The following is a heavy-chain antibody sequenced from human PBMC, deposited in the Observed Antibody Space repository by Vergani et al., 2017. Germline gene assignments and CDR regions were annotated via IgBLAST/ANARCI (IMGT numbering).Heavy chain of an antibody. D-gene: IGHD3-3*01. J-gene: IGHJ5*02. CDR3: AGSGYDSWFDP. Sequence: QVQLQESGPGLVKPSETLSLTCTVSGGSISSYYWSWIRQPAGKGLEWIGRIYTSRSTNDNPSLKSRITMSVDTSKNQFSLKLSSVTGADTTVYYCAGSGYDSWFDPWGQGTLVTVSS. CDR1: GGSISSYY. V-gene: IGHV4-4*07. CDR2: IYTSRST.